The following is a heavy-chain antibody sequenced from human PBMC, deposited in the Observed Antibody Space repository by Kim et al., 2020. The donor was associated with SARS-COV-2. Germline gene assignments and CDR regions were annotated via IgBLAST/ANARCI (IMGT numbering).Heavy chain of an antibody. CDR1: GFTFSNYA. J-gene: IGHJ5*02. V-gene: IGHV3-48*02. CDR2: ITCGSGVI. D-gene: IGHD2-15*01. Sequence: GGSLRLSCAASGFTFSNYAFSWVRQAPGRGPEWISYITCGSGVIYYADSVKGRFTISRDNAKNSVYLQMNSLRDDDTSVYYCARGRHPNSGENFDPWGQGTLVTVAS. CDR3: ARGRHPNSGENFDP.